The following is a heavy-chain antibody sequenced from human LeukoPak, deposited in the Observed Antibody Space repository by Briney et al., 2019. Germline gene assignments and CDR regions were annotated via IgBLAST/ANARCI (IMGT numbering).Heavy chain of an antibody. CDR2: IYYSGSA. J-gene: IGHJ4*02. CDR1: GGSISSSSYY. D-gene: IGHD3-22*01. Sequence: SETLSLTCTVSGGSISSSSYYWGWIRQPPGKGLEWIGSIYYSGSAYYNPSLKSRVTISVDTSKNQFSLKLSSVTAADTAVYYCARGSGYYYVGFDYWGQGTLVTVSS. CDR3: ARGSGYYYVGFDY. V-gene: IGHV4-39*01.